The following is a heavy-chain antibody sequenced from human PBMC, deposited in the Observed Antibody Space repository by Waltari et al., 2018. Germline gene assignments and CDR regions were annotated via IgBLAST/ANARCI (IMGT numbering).Heavy chain of an antibody. CDR1: GGSISSSSYY. Sequence: QLQLQESGPGLVKPSETLSLTCTVSGGSISSSSYYWGWIRQPPGKGLEWIGSIYYSGSTYYNPALKSRVTISVDTSKNQFSLKLSSVTAADTAVYYCAIPPDYYGSGSDNWFDPWGQGTLVTVSS. V-gene: IGHV4-39*07. CDR2: IYYSGST. D-gene: IGHD3-10*01. CDR3: AIPPDYYGSGSDNWFDP. J-gene: IGHJ5*02.